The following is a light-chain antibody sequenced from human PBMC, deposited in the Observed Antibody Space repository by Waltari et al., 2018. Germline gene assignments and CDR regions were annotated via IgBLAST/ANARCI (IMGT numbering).Light chain of an antibody. CDR3: CSYAGSYTFV. CDR2: DVV. J-gene: IGLJ7*01. V-gene: IGLV2-11*01. Sequence: QSALTPPRSVSGSPGQSVTISCSGTSSAVGNYNFVSWYQQHPGNAPKLLIYDVVKRPSGVPDRFSGSKSGNTASLTISGLQTEDEADYYCCSYAGSYTFVFGGGTQLTVL. CDR1: SSAVGNYNF.